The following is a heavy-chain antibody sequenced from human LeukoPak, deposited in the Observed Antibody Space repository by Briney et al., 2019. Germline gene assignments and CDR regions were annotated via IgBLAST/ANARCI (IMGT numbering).Heavy chain of an antibody. CDR2: ISYDGSSE. Sequence: GGSLRLSCAASGFTFSRYSMNWVRQAPGKGLEWLAIISYDGSSEYYADSVKGRFTVSRDNSEDTLSLQMNSLRPEDTAVYFCARGSYLDSGSFDYWGQGTLVTVSS. CDR1: GFTFSRYS. CDR3: ARGSYLDSGSFDY. D-gene: IGHD3-10*01. J-gene: IGHJ4*02. V-gene: IGHV3-30*05.